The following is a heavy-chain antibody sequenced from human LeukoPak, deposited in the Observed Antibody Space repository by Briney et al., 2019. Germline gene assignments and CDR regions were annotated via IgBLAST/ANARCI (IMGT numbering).Heavy chain of an antibody. J-gene: IGHJ4*02. D-gene: IGHD6-19*01. CDR1: GFTFSSYG. Sequence: GGSLRLSCAASGFTFSSYGMHWVRQAPGKGLEWVAVISYDGSNKYYADSVKGRFTISRDNSKNTLYLQMNSLRAEDTAVYYCAKSGLSGCFDYWGQGTLVTVSS. V-gene: IGHV3-30*18. CDR2: ISYDGSNK. CDR3: AKSGLSGCFDY.